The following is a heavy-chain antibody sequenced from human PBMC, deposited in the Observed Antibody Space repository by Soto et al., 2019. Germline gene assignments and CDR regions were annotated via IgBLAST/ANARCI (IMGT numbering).Heavy chain of an antibody. J-gene: IGHJ5*02. D-gene: IGHD6-25*01. CDR3: ARSPGGPNWFDP. V-gene: IGHV4-61*01. Sequence: PSETLSLTCTVSGGSVSSGSYCWSWIRQPPGKGLEWIGYIYYSGSTNYNPSLKSRVTISVDTSKNQFSLKLSSVTAADTAVYYCARSPGGPNWFDPWGQGTLVTVSS. CDR2: IYYSGST. CDR1: GGSVSSGSYC.